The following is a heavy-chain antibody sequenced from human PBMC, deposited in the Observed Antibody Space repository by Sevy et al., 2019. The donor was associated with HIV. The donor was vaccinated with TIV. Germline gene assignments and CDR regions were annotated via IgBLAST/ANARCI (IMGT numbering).Heavy chain of an antibody. CDR3: ARDSGYCGGDCYGPGGY. J-gene: IGHJ4*02. CDR2: ISYDGGSNR. CDR1: GFTFSSYA. Sequence: GGSLRLSCAASGFTFSSYALHWVRQAPGKGLEWVAVISYDGGSNRNYADSVKGRFTISRDNSKNTVYLQMNSLRPEDTAVYYCARDSGYCGGDCYGPGGYWGQGTLVTVSS. V-gene: IGHV3-30-3*01. D-gene: IGHD2-21*02.